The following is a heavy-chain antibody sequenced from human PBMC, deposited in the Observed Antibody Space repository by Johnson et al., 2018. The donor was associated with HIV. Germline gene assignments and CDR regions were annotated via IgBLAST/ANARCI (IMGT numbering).Heavy chain of an antibody. CDR1: GFTFSSYA. Sequence: MQLVESGGGVVQPGRSLRLSCAASGFTFSSYAMSWVRQAPGKGLEWVAVISGSGISTNYADSVKGQFTISRENSKNTLYLQMNSLRAEDTAVYYCAKDPKGSGWVWAFDIWGQGTMVTVSS. V-gene: IGHV3-23*04. CDR3: AKDPKGSGWVWAFDI. D-gene: IGHD6-19*01. J-gene: IGHJ3*02. CDR2: ISGSGIST.